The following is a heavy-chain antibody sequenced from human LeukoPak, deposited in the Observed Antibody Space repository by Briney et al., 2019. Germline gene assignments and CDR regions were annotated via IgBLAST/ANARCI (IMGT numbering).Heavy chain of an antibody. CDR3: ARSLGCSSTSCYRWFDP. V-gene: IGHV4-4*09. Sequence: SETLSLTCTVSGGSINSYYWSWIRQPPGKGLEWIGYIYRSGSTYYNPSLKSRVTISVDRSKNQFSLKLSSVTAADTAVYYCARSLGCSSTSCYRWFDPWGQGTLVTVSS. J-gene: IGHJ5*02. D-gene: IGHD2-2*01. CDR2: IYRSGST. CDR1: GGSINSYY.